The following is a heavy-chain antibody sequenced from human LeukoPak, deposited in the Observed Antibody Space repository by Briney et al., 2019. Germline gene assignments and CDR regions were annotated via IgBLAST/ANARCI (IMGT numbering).Heavy chain of an antibody. CDR3: AKGKMATIYGADAFDI. J-gene: IGHJ3*02. CDR2: ISGSGGST. D-gene: IGHD5-24*01. Sequence: PGGSLRLSCAASGFTFSSYAMSWVRQAPGKGLEWVSAISGSGGSTYYADSVKGRFTISRDNSKNTLYLQMNSLRAEDTAVYYCAKGKMATIYGADAFDIWGQGTMVTVSS. V-gene: IGHV3-23*01. CDR1: GFTFSSYA.